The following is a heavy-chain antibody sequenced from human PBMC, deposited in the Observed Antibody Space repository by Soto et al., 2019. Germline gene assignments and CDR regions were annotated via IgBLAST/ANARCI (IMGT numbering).Heavy chain of an antibody. CDR2: IIPIFGTA. J-gene: IGHJ6*02. V-gene: IGHV1-69*13. CDR3: ARLSDIVVVPAAMGDYYYYGMDV. CDR1: GGTFSSYA. D-gene: IGHD2-2*01. Sequence: ASVKVSCKASGGTFSSYAISWVRQAPGQGLEWMGGIIPIFGTANYAQKFQGRVTITADESTSTAYMELSSLRSEDTAVYYCARLSDIVVVPAAMGDYYYYGMDVWGQGTTVTVSS.